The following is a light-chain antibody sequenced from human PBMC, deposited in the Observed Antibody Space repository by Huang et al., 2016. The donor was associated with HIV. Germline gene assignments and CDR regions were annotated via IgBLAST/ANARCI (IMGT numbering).Light chain of an antibody. Sequence: EIVLTQSPGTLSLSPGERATLSCRASQRISSNYLAWYQQKPGQALRLLIYGTSNRATGIPDRIGGSGSGTDFTLTISRLEPEDFAIYYCHQYGSSPGTFGQGTNLEIK. CDR3: HQYGSSPGT. CDR2: GTS. CDR1: QRISSNY. V-gene: IGKV3-20*01. J-gene: IGKJ2*01.